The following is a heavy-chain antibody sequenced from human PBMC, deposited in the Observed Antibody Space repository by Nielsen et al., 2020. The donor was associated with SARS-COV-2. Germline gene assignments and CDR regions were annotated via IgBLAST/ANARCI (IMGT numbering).Heavy chain of an antibody. Sequence: SLKISCAASGFTFDDYAMHWVRQAPGKGLEWVSGISWNSGSIGYADSVKGRFTISRDNAKNSLNLQMNSLRAEDTALYYCATAGDLVDYWGQGTLVTVSS. CDR2: ISWNSGSI. CDR1: GFTFDDYA. J-gene: IGHJ4*02. D-gene: IGHD1-1*01. V-gene: IGHV3-9*01. CDR3: ATAGDLVDY.